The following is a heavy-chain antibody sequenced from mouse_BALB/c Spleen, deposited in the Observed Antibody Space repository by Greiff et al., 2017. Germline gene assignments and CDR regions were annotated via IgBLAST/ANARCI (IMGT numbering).Heavy chain of an antibody. J-gene: IGHJ2*01. CDR1: GYTFTSYT. V-gene: IGHV1-4*01. D-gene: IGHD1-1*01. CDR2: INPSSGYT. Sequence: QVQLQQSGAELARPGASVKMSCKASGYTFTSYTMHWVKQRPGQGLEWIGYINPSSGYTNYNQKFKDKATLTADKSSSTAYMQLSSLTSEDSAVYYCARQFITTVVADYWGQGTTLTVSS. CDR3: ARQFITTVVADY.